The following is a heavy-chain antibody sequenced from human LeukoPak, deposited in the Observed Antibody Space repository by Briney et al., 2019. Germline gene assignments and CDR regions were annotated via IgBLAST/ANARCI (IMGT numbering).Heavy chain of an antibody. V-gene: IGHV1-18*01. D-gene: IGHD4-17*01. CDR2: IATYNSNT. Sequence: ASVKVSCKASGYTFTSYGITWVRQAPGQGLEWMGWIATYNSNTNYAQKLQGRVTMTTDTSTSTAYMELRSLRSDDTAVYYCARVLSSYGDYSTDWGQGTLVTVSS. J-gene: IGHJ4*02. CDR3: ARVLSSYGDYSTD. CDR1: GYTFTSYG.